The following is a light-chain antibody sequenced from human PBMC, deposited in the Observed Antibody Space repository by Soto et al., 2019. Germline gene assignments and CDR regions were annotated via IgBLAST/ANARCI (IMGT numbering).Light chain of an antibody. V-gene: IGKV3-20*01. J-gene: IGKJ4*01. CDR2: GAS. CDR3: QQYSSSPLT. Sequence: IVLTQSAGTVSLSPGERATLSCRASQSVRSSHLAWYQQMPGQAPRLLIYGASSRATGIPDRFSGSGSGTDFTLTISRLEPEDFAVYYCQQYSSSPLTFGGGTKVDIK. CDR1: QSVRSSH.